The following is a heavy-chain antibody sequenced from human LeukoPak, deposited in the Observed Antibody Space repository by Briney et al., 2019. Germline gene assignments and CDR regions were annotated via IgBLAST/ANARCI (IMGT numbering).Heavy chain of an antibody. CDR3: ARGTSTWYDDYYYGMDV. V-gene: IGHV3-30-3*01. CDR2: ISYDGSNK. J-gene: IGHJ6*02. Sequence: GRSLRLSCAASGFTFSSYAMHWVRQAPGKGLEWVAVISYDGSNKYYADSVKGRFTISRDNTKNSLFLQMNSLRAEDTSVYYCARGTSTWYDDYYYGMDVWGQGTTVTVSS. CDR1: GFTFSSYA. D-gene: IGHD6-13*01.